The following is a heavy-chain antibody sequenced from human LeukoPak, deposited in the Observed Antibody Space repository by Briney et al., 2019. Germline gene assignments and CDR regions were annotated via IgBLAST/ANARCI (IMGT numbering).Heavy chain of an antibody. Sequence: PSETLSLTRIVSGGSLSSYYWSWLRQPPGKGLEWIGYIYYSESTNYNPSLKSRVTISVDTSKNQFSLKLSSVTAADTAVYYCARGGVGATDDAFDIWGQGTMVTVSS. J-gene: IGHJ3*02. CDR2: IYYSEST. V-gene: IGHV4-59*01. CDR3: ARGGVGATDDAFDI. CDR1: GGSLSSYY. D-gene: IGHD1-26*01.